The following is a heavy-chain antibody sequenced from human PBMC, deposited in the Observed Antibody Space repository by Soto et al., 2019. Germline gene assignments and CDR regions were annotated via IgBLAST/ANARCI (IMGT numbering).Heavy chain of an antibody. CDR1: GFTFGDYP. Sequence: GGSLRLSCTASGFTFGDYPMSWFRQAPGKGLEWVGFIRSEAYGGTTEYAASVKGRFTISRDDSKSIAYLQMNSLKTDDTAVYYCTRDKSGYSGYDQKYYYFMDVWGKGTTVTVSS. J-gene: IGHJ6*03. CDR3: TRDKSGYSGYDQKYYYFMDV. CDR2: IRSEAYGGTT. V-gene: IGHV3-49*03. D-gene: IGHD5-12*01.